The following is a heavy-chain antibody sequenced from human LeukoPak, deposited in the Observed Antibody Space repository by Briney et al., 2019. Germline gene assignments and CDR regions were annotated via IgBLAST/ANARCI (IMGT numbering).Heavy chain of an antibody. CDR3: ARESPMIVVVTEGFDY. D-gene: IGHD3-22*01. J-gene: IGHJ4*02. CDR2: INPSGGST. V-gene: IGHV1-46*01. CDR1: GYAFTSYY. Sequence: GASVKVSCKASGYAFTSYYMHWVRQAPGQGREWMGIINPSGGSTSYAQKFQGRVTMTRDTSTSTVYMELSSLRSEDTAVYYCARESPMIVVVTEGFDYWGQGTLVTVSS.